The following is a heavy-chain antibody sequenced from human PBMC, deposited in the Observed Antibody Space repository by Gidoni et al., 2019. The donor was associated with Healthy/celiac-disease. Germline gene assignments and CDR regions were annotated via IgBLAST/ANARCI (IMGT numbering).Heavy chain of an antibody. D-gene: IGHD6-19*01. CDR3: ARLIIAVAGFDY. CDR1: GSSISSSSYY. CDR2: IYYSGST. V-gene: IGHV4-39*01. J-gene: IGHJ4*02. Sequence: QLQMQESRPGLVQPSEPLSLTCTVSGSSISSSSYYWGWIRQPPGKGLEWIGSIYYSGSTDYNPSRKSRVTISGDTSKNQFSRKLSSVTAADTAVYYCARLIIAVAGFDYWGQGTLVTVSS.